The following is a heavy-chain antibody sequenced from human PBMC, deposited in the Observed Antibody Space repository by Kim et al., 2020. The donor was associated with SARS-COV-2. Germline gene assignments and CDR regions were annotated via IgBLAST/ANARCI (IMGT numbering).Heavy chain of an antibody. CDR3: ARDGYYGSGEGDYFDY. CDR1: VGTFSSYA. D-gene: IGHD3-10*01. Sequence: SVKVSCKASVGTFSSYAISWVRQAPGQGLEWMGGIIPIFGTANYAQKFQGRVTITADESTSTAYMELSSLRSEDTAVYYCARDGYYGSGEGDYFDYWGQGTLVTVSS. J-gene: IGHJ4*02. CDR2: IIPIFGTA. V-gene: IGHV1-69*13.